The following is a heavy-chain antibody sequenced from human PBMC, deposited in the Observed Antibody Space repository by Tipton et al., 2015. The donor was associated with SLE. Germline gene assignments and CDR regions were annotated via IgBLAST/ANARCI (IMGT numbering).Heavy chain of an antibody. J-gene: IGHJ1*01. CDR3: ARSFQH. CDR2: INHSGST. CDR1: GGSFSGYY. V-gene: IGHV4-34*01. Sequence: LSLTCAVYGGSFSGYYWSWIRQPPGKELEWIGEINHSGSTNYNPSLKSRVTISVDTSKNQFSLKLSSVTAADTAVYYCARSFQHWGQGTLVTVSS.